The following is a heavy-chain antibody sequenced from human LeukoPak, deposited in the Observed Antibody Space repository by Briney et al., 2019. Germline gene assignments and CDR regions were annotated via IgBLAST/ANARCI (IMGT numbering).Heavy chain of an antibody. CDR2: ISSDVSKK. D-gene: IGHD2-15*01. J-gene: IGHJ6*02. CDR1: GFTFSSYA. CDR3: ARYSLLYCSGGSCYSGVPYYYYGMDV. V-gene: IGHV3-30-3*01. Sequence: GWSLRLYCAASGFTFSSYAMHWVRQAPGKGLEWVAVISSDVSKKYYADSVKGRFTISRDNSKNTLYLQMNSLRAEDTAVYYCARYSLLYCSGGSCYSGVPYYYYGMDVWGQGTTVTVSS.